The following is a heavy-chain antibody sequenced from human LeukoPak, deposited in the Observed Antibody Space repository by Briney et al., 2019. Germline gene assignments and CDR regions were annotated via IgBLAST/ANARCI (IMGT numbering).Heavy chain of an antibody. D-gene: IGHD6-19*01. V-gene: IGHV5-51*01. Sequence: GESLKISCRGSGYTFTIYWIGWVRQIPGKGLEWMGIIYPGDSDTRYSPSFQGQVTISADKSISTAYLQWSSLKASDTAMYYCTRLAVAESAFDIWGQGTMVTVSS. J-gene: IGHJ3*02. CDR3: TRLAVAESAFDI. CDR1: GYTFTIYW. CDR2: IYPGDSDT.